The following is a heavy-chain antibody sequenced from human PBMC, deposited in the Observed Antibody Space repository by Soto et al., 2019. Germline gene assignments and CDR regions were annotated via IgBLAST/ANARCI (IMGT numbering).Heavy chain of an antibody. V-gene: IGHV4-34*01. CDR3: VRIRYQLPSSVLWLDP. CDR2: INHVGGT. J-gene: IGHJ5*02. CDR1: GGFLSESY. Sequence: SETLSLTCAVYGGFLSESYWTWIRQPPGNGLEWIGEINHVGGTNYNPSLKSRVTMSVDTSQNHFSLRLISVTAADTAMYFCVRIRYQLPSSVLWLDPWGQGTPVT. D-gene: IGHD3-16*01.